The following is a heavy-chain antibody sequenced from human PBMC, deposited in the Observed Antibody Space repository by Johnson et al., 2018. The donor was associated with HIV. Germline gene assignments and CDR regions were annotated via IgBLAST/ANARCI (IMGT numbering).Heavy chain of an antibody. CDR2: IYSGGST. D-gene: IGHD6-13*01. Sequence: VQLVESGGGVVQPGRSLRLSCAASGFTFSSYAMHWVRQAPGKGLEWVSVIYSGGSTYYAHSVKGRFTISRDNSKNTLYLQMDSLRAEDTAVYYCARERNAAAGLDAFDI. V-gene: IGHV3-66*01. CDR3: ARERNAAAGLDAFDI. J-gene: IGHJ3*02. CDR1: GFTFSSYA.